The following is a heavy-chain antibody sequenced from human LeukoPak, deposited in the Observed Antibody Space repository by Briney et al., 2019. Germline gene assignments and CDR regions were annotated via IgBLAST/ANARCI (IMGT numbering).Heavy chain of an antibody. CDR2: ISGSGGST. CDR3: AEGVRGVIRDAFDI. CDR1: GFTFSSYA. D-gene: IGHD3-10*01. V-gene: IGHV3-23*01. Sequence: GGSLRLSCAASGFTFSSYAMSWVRQAPGKGLEWVSGISGSGGSTYNADSVKGRFTISRDNSKNTLYLQMNSLRAEDTAVYYCAEGVRGVIRDAFDIWGQGTMVTVSS. J-gene: IGHJ3*02.